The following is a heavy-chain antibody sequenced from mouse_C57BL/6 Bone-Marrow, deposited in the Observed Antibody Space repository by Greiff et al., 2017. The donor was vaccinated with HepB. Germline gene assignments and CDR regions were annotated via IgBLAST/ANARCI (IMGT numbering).Heavy chain of an antibody. CDR3: ARPIYYGNFYWYFDV. CDR1: GFNIKNTY. CDR2: IDPANGNT. D-gene: IGHD2-1*01. V-gene: IGHV14-3*01. J-gene: IGHJ1*03. Sequence: VQLQQSVAELVRPGASVKLSCTASGFNIKNTYMHWVKQRPEQGLEWIGRIDPANGNTKYAPKFQGKATITADTSSNTAYLQRSSLTSEDTAIYYCARPIYYGNFYWYFDVWGTGTTVTVSS.